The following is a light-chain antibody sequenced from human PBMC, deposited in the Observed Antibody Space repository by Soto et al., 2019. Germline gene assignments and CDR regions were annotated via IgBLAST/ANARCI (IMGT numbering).Light chain of an antibody. V-gene: IGKV3D-15*01. CDR2: GAS. CDR3: QQDYNLPFT. J-gene: IGKJ5*01. Sequence: MTQSPSTLSASVGDRVTITCRASQNIGSWLAWYQQKPGQAPRLLIYGASTRATGIPARFSGSGSGTDFTLTISSLQAEDFAVYYCQQDYNLPFTFGQGTRLEIK. CDR1: QNIGSW.